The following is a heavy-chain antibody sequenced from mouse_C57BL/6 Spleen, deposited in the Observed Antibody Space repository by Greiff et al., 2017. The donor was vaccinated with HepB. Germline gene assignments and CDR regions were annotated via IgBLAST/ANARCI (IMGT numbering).Heavy chain of an antibody. V-gene: IGHV1-64*01. D-gene: IGHD2-4*01. CDR1: GYTFTSYW. CDR3: AVYYDYTWFAY. CDR2: IHPNSGSI. Sequence: VQLQQSGAELVKPGASVKLSCKASGYTFTSYWMHWVKQRPGQGLEWIGMIHPNSGSINYNEKFKSKATLTVDKSSSTAYMQLSSLTSEDSAVYYCAVYYDYTWFAYWGQGTLVTVSA. J-gene: IGHJ3*01.